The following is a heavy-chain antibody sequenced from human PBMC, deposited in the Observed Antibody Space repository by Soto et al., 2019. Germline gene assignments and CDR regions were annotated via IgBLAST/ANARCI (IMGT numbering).Heavy chain of an antibody. CDR1: GFTFSSYG. D-gene: IGHD2-21*01. J-gene: IGHJ6*02. CDR2: ISYDGSNK. Sequence: QVQLVESGGGVVQPGRSLRLSCAASGFTFSSYGMHWVRQAPGKGLEWVAVISYDGSNKYYADSVKGRFTISRDNSKNTLYLQINSLRAEDTAVSYCAKDPYCGGDCYSGMDVWGQGTTVTVSS. V-gene: IGHV3-30*18. CDR3: AKDPYCGGDCYSGMDV.